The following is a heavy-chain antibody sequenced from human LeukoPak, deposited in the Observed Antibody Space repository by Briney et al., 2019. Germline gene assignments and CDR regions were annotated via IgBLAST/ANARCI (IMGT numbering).Heavy chain of an antibody. D-gene: IGHD2-15*01. CDR2: IYYSGST. Sequence: PSETLSLTCTVSGGSISSSSYYWGWIRQPPGKGLEWIGSIYYSGSTYYNPSLKSRVTISVDTSKNQFSLKLSSVTAADTAVYYCARKGNTQGNWFDPWGQGTLVTVSS. CDR3: ARKGNTQGNWFDP. J-gene: IGHJ5*02. V-gene: IGHV4-39*07. CDR1: GGSISSSSYY.